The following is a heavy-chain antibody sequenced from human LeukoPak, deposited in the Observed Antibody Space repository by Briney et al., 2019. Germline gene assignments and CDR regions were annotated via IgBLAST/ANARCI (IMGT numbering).Heavy chain of an antibody. Sequence: GGPLRLSCAASGFAFSTYSMNWVRQAPGKGLEWVSSISSSSTYIYYADSVKGRVTISRDNAKNSLYLQMNSLRAEDTAVYYCARVLSGCETTRCELDYWGQGTLVTVSS. V-gene: IGHV3-21*01. D-gene: IGHD1-26*01. CDR3: ARVLSGCETTRCELDY. J-gene: IGHJ4*02. CDR1: GFAFSTYS. CDR2: ISSSSTYI.